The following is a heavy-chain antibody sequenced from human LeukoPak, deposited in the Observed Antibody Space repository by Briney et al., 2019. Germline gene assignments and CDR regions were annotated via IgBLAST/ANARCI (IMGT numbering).Heavy chain of an antibody. D-gene: IGHD5-24*01. V-gene: IGHV3-30*04. CDR2: VSHDGRNQ. CDR3: GRDPSARVTIDF. J-gene: IGHJ4*02. Sequence: GGSLRLSCAASGYTFSNYAMHWVRQAPGKGLEWVAIVSHDGRNQYYAESVKGRFTISRDSSKNTVSLQMNSLRAGDSALYYCGRDPSARVTIDFWGQGTLVTVSS. CDR1: GYTFSNYA.